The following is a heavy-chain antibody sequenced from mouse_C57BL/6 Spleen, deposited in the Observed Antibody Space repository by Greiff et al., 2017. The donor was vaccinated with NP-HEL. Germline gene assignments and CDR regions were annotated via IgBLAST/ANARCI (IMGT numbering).Heavy chain of an antibody. Sequence: VQLKESGPVLVKPGASVKMSCKASGYTFTDYYMNWVKQSHGKSLEWIGVINPYNGGTSYNQKFKGKATLTVDKSSSTAYMELNSLTSEDSAVYYCARGHYYGSSPFAYWGQGTLVTVSA. CDR3: ARGHYYGSSPFAY. J-gene: IGHJ3*01. CDR1: GYTFTDYY. V-gene: IGHV1-19*01. CDR2: INPYNGGT. D-gene: IGHD1-1*01.